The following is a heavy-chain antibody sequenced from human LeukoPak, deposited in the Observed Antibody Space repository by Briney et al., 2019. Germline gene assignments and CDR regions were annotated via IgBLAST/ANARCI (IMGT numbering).Heavy chain of an antibody. CDR3: ATYTLSQFWSGYYHFDY. CDR2: IIPMFGTS. CDR1: GGNFISYA. V-gene: IGHV1-69*05. D-gene: IGHD3-3*01. J-gene: IGHJ4*02. Sequence: SVKVSCKASGGNFISYAVSWVRQAPGQGLEWMGGIIPMFGTSNYAQKFQGRVTITTDESTTMAYMELSSLSSEDTAVYYCATYTLSQFWSGYYHFDYWGQGTLVSVSS.